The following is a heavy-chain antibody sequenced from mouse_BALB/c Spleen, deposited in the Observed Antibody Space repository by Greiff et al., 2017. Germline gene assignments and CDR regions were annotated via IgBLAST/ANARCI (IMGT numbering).Heavy chain of an antibody. Sequence: EVQLQESGGGLVKPGGSLKLSCAASGFTFSSYAMSWVRQTPEKRLEWVASISSGGSTYYPDSVKGRFTISRDNARNILYLQMSSMRSEDTAMYYCARGYYGNPAWFAYWGQGTLVTVSA. V-gene: IGHV5-6-5*01. CDR2: ISSGGST. D-gene: IGHD2-1*01. CDR1: GFTFSSYA. CDR3: ARGYYGNPAWFAY. J-gene: IGHJ3*01.